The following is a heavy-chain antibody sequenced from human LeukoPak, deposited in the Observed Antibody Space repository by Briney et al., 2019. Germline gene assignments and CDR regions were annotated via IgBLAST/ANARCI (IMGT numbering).Heavy chain of an antibody. J-gene: IGHJ4*02. D-gene: IGHD3-22*01. V-gene: IGHV3-20*04. CDR1: GFTFDDYG. CDR2: INWNGGST. CDR3: ARGFPPDLYYYDSSGYYYPGSDY. Sequence: GGSLRLSCAASGFTFDDYGMSWVRQAPGKGLEWVSGINWNGGSTGYADSVKGRFTISRDNAKNSLYLQMNSLRAEDTAVYYCARGFPPDLYYYDSSGYYYPGSDYWGQGTLVTVSS.